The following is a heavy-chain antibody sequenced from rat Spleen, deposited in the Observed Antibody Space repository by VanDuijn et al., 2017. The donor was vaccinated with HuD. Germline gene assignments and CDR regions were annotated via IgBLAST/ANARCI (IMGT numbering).Heavy chain of an antibody. CDR2: ISYDGSST. V-gene: IGHV5-7*01. CDR1: GFTFSDYN. D-gene: IGHD4-3*01. J-gene: IGHJ2*01. Sequence: EVKLVESGGGLVQPGRSLKLSCATSGFTFSDYNMAWVRQAPKKGLEWVATISYDGSSTYYRDSVKGRFTISRDNAKSTLYLQMDSLRSEDTATYYCARHNSGYGYFDYWGQGVMVTVSS. CDR3: ARHNSGYGYFDY.